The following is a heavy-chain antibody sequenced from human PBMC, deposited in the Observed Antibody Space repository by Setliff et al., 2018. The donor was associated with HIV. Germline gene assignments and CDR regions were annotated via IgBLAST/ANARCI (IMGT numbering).Heavy chain of an antibody. Sequence: GGSLRLSCAASGFTFSNYGMHWVRQAPGKGLEWVSGISDSGGASHYADSVKGRFTISRDNSKNTLHLQMDSLRVEDTAVYYCARSVIGYYYYGMDVWGQGTTVTVSS. V-gene: IGHV3-NL1*01. CDR1: GFTFSNYG. D-gene: IGHD3-10*01. CDR3: ARSVIGYYYYGMDV. CDR2: ISDSGGAS. J-gene: IGHJ6*02.